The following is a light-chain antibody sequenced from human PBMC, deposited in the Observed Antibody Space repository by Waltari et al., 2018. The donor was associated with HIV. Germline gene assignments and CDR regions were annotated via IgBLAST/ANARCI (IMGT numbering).Light chain of an antibody. CDR3: QQYGTSPFT. Sequence: EIVLTQSPATLSLSPGERATLSCRASQTVSSRHLAWYQQKHGQAPRLLIYAASSRATGIPDRFSGSGSGTDFTLTINRLEPGDFAVYFCQQYGTSPFTFGQGTRLEIK. CDR1: QTVSSRH. J-gene: IGKJ5*01. CDR2: AAS. V-gene: IGKV3-20*01.